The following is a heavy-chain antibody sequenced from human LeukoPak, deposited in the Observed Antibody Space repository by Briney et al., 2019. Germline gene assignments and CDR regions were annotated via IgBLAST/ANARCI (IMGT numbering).Heavy chain of an antibody. CDR3: ARARGIDLESRGLDY. CDR1: GFTFSSYE. D-gene: IGHD3-10*01. V-gene: IGHV3-48*03. Sequence: GGSLRLSCAASGFTFSSYEMNWVRQAPGKGLEWVSYISSSGSTIYYADSVKGRFTISRDNAKNSLYLQMNSLSAEDTAVYYCARARGIDLESRGLDYWGQGTLVTVSS. CDR2: ISSSGSTI. J-gene: IGHJ4*02.